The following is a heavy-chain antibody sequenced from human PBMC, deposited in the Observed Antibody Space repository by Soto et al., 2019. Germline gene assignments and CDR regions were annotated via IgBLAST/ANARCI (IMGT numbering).Heavy chain of an antibody. D-gene: IGHD6-19*01. V-gene: IGHV2-5*02. CDR2: IFWDDDK. CDR1: GFSLSDSGVG. CDR3: AHSGQWQPLDY. J-gene: IGHJ4*02. Sequence: QITLKESGPTLVKPTQTLKLTCTFSGFSLSDSGVGVGRIRQPPGKALEWLALIFWDDDKRYSPSLRTRLTITQXTAKNQVFLKMTNMDPVDTATYYCAHSGQWQPLDYWGQGTLVNVSS.